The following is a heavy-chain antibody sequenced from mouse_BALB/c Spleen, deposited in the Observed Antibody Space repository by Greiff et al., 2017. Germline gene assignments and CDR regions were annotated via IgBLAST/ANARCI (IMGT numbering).Heavy chain of an antibody. CDR2: IYPSDSYT. V-gene: IGHV1-69*02. J-gene: IGHJ4*01. CDR3: TRKWAMDY. Sequence: QVQLQQPGAELVRPGASVKLSCKASGYTFTSYWINWVKQRPGQGLEWIGNIYPSDSYTNYNQKFKDKATLTVDKSSSTAYMQLSSPTSEDSAVYYCTRKWAMDYWGQGTSVTVSS. D-gene: IGHD1-3*01. CDR1: GYTFTSYW.